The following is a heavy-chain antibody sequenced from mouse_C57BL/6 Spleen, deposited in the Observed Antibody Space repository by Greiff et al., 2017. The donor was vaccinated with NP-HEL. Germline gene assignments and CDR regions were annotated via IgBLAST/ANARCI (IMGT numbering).Heavy chain of an antibody. Sequence: VQLQQSGAELARPGASVKLSCKASGYTFTSYGISWVKQRTGQGLEWIGEIYPRSGNTYYNEKFKGKATLTADKSSSTAYMELRSLTSEDSAVYFCARVGPDSSAFAYWGQGTLVTVSA. CDR3: ARVGPDSSAFAY. CDR2: IYPRSGNT. CDR1: GYTFTSYG. D-gene: IGHD3-2*02. V-gene: IGHV1-81*01. J-gene: IGHJ3*01.